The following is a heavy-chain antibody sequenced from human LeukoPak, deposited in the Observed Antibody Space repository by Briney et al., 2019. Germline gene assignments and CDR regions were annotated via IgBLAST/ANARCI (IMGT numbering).Heavy chain of an antibody. J-gene: IGHJ4*02. CDR2: ISAYNDNT. Sequence: ASVKFSCKASGYTFTNFIINWVRQAPGQGLEWMGWISAYNDNTSYAQMFQDRVTMSTDTSTSTAYMELRSLRFDDTAVYYCARLGYCSSNSCYGVDYWGQGTLVTVSS. D-gene: IGHD2-2*01. V-gene: IGHV1-18*01. CDR3: ARLGYCSSNSCYGVDY. CDR1: GYTFTNFI.